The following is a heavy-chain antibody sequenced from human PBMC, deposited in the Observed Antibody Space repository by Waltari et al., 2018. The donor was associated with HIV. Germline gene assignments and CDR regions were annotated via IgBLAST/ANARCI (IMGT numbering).Heavy chain of an antibody. V-gene: IGHV4-34*01. CDR3: ARRGSSASPLTL. J-gene: IGHJ4*02. Sequence: QVQLQQWGAGLLKPSETLSLTCSVYGGSFPNFYWNWIRQTPDEGLQWIGEINHGGDTNVNPSLKSLVIMSIDTSKYEISLNLTSVSVADTALYFCARRGSSASPLTLWGRGSRVTVSS. CDR2: INHGGDT. CDR1: GGSFPNFY. D-gene: IGHD3-10*01.